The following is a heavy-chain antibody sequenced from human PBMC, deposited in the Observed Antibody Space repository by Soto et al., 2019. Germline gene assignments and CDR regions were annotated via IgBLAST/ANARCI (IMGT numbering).Heavy chain of an antibody. CDR3: ARDWWEEPAGKETVSQFDY. Sequence: TLSLTCAVYGGSFSGYYWSWIRQPPGKGLEWIGETFHGGSTNYSPSLKSRVTISVDTSKNQFSLELSSVTAADTAVYYCARDWWEEPAGKETVSQFDYWGQGTLVTVSS. D-gene: IGHD6-13*01. CDR2: TFHGGST. J-gene: IGHJ4*02. CDR1: GGSFSGYY. V-gene: IGHV4-34*12.